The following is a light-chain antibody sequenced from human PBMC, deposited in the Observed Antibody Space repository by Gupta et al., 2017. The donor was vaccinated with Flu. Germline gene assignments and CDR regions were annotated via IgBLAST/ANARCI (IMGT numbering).Light chain of an antibody. CDR1: SSNIGSNP. J-gene: IGLJ3*02. CDR3: ATWDESLNGVV. CDR2: SND. Sequence: SVMTQPPPASGTPGQRVDIPCSGSSSNIGSNPLNWYQQLPGTGPMILIYSNDKRPSGVPVRFSGSRSGTSAALAISGLQSDDEADYYCATWDESLNGVVFGGGTKLTVL. V-gene: IGLV1-44*01.